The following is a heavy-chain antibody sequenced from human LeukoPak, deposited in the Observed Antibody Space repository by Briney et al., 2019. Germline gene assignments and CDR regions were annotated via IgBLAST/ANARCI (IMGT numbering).Heavy chain of an antibody. J-gene: IGHJ5*02. CDR1: GFTFSGSA. Sequence: GGSLRLSCSASGFTFSGSAMHWVRQASGKGLEWVGHIRSKGNTYATTYAASVEGRFSISRDDSKSTAYLQMNSLKTEDTAVYYCTKSRYYDYVWGGSWGQGTLVTVSS. CDR2: IRSKGNTYAT. D-gene: IGHD3-16*01. CDR3: TKSRYYDYVWGGS. V-gene: IGHV3-73*01.